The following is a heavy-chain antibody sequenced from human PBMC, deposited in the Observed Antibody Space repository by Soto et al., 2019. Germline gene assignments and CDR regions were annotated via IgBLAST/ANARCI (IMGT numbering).Heavy chain of an antibody. D-gene: IGHD2-2*01. V-gene: IGHV2-5*02. Sequence: SGPTLVKPTQTLTLTCTFSGFSLSTTGVGVGWIRQPPGKALEWLALIYWDDDERYSPSLKSRLTITRDTSKNQVVLTLTNVDPVDTATYYCAHRRGDCSSTNCRRRFFDYWGPGTLVTVSS. CDR2: IYWDDDE. CDR1: GFSLSTTGVG. CDR3: AHRRGDCSSTNCRRRFFDY. J-gene: IGHJ4*02.